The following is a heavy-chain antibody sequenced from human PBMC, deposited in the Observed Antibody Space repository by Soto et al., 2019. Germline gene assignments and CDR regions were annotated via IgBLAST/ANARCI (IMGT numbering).Heavy chain of an antibody. V-gene: IGHV3-72*01. Sequence: GGSLRLSCAASGLTFSDHYMDWVRQAPGKGLEWVGRTKNKADSYTTQYAASVKGRFTISRDDSKSSLYLQMNSLKTEDTAVYYCAREHRSGPYYYGTDVWGQGTMVTVSS. J-gene: IGHJ6*02. D-gene: IGHD2-15*01. CDR2: TKNKADSYTT. CDR1: GLTFSDHY. CDR3: AREHRSGPYYYGTDV.